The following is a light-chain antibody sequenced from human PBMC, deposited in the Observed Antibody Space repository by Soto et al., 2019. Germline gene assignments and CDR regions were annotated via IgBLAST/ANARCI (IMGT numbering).Light chain of an antibody. CDR2: WVS. CDR1: QGLVYEDGNTY. V-gene: IGKV2-30*01. CDR3: LQGTHWPWT. J-gene: IGKJ1*01. Sequence: DVVMTQSPLSLPVTLGQPASISCRSSQGLVYEDGNTYLNWFQQRPGQSPRRLIYWVSNRDSGVPDRVSGSGSGSDFTLKISRVEAEDVGLEYCLQGTHWPWTFGQGTKVEIK.